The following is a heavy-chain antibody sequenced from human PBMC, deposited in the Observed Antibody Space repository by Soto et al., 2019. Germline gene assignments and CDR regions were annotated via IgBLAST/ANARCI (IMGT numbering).Heavy chain of an antibody. CDR3: TPDLWFGEGWFDP. CDR2: FSSSSSYI. D-gene: IGHD3-10*01. V-gene: IGHV3-21*01. J-gene: IGHJ5*02. CDR1: GFTFSSYS. Sequence: GGSLRLSCAASGFTFSSYSMNWVRQAPGKGLEWVSSFSSSSSYIYYADSVKGRFTISRDNAKNSLYLQMNSLRAEDTAVYYCTPDLWFGEGWFDPWGQGTLVTVSS.